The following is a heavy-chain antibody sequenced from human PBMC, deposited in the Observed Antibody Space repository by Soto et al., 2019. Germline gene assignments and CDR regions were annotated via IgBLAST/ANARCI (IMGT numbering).Heavy chain of an antibody. V-gene: IGHV3-23*01. CDR3: AKEGSRYRYGYNYYYYMDV. J-gene: IGHJ6*03. CDR1: GFSFSSYA. CDR2: ISESGGST. D-gene: IGHD5-18*01. Sequence: GGSLRLSCAASGFSFSSYAMSWVRQAPGKWLEWVSVISESGGSTYYADSVKGRFTISRDNSQSTLYLQMNSLRAEDTAVYYCAKEGSRYRYGYNYYYYMDVWGKGTTVTVSS.